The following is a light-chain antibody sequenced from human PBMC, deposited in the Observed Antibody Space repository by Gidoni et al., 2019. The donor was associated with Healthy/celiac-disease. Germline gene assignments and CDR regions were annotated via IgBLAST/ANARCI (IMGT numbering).Light chain of an antibody. V-gene: IGLV1-44*01. CDR3: AAWDDSLNGYV. CDR2: SNN. Sequence: QSVLTQPPSASGTPGQRVTISCSGSSSNIGSNTVHWYQQLPGTGPKLLIYSNNQRPSGVPDRFSGSKSGTSASLAISGLQSEDEADYYCAAWDDSLNGYVFGTGTKVTVL. CDR1: SSNIGSNT. J-gene: IGLJ1*01.